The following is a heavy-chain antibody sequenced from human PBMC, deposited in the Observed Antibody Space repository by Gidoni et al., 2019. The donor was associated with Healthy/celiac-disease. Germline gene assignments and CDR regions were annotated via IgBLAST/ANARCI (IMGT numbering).Heavy chain of an antibody. CDR2: IYPGDSDT. D-gene: IGHD6-13*01. CDR1: GYSFTSYW. Sequence: DVQLVQSGAVVKKPGESLNISCKRSGYSFTSYWIGWVRQMPGNGLEWMGIIYPGDSDTRYSPSFQGQVTISADKSISTAYLQWSSLKASDTAMYYCARKTSPRIAAAGNWFDPWGQGTLVTVSS. CDR3: ARKTSPRIAAAGNWFDP. J-gene: IGHJ5*02. V-gene: IGHV5-51*03.